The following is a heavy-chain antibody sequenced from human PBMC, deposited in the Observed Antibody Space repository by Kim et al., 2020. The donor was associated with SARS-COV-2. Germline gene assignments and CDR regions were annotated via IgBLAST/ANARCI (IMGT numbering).Heavy chain of an antibody. V-gene: IGHV3-30*04. D-gene: IGHD3-22*01. J-gene: IGHJ4*02. CDR1: GFTFSSYA. CDR3: ARDDYYDSSGPLGY. CDR2: ISYDGSNK. Sequence: GGSLRLSCAASGFTFSSYAMHWVRQAPGKGLEWVAVISYDGSNKYYADSVKGRFTISRDNSKNTLYLQMNSLRAEDTAVYYCARDDYYDSSGPLGYWGQG.